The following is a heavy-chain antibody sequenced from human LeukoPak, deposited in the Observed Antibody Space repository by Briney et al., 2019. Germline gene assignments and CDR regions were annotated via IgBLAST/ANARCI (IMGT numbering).Heavy chain of an antibody. CDR1: GFTFSTYA. J-gene: IGHJ4*02. D-gene: IGHD7-27*01. CDR2: ISGSGVTT. CDR3: AKYLLNWGSYFDY. V-gene: IGHV3-23*01. Sequence: PGGSLRLSCAASGFTFSTYAMTWVRQAPGKGLEWVSGISGSGVTTYYADSVKGRFTISRDNSKNTLCVQMNSLRAEDTAVYYCAKYLLNWGSYFDYWGQGTLVTVSS.